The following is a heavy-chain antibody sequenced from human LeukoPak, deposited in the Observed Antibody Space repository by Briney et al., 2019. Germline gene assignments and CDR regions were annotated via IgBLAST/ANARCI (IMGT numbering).Heavy chain of an antibody. D-gene: IGHD3-3*01. CDR3: ARAHNSARYYDFWSGYGVHYYYYYMDV. Sequence: GASVKVSCKASGYTFTSYDINWVRQATGQGLEWMGGMNPNSGNTGYAQEFQGRVTITRNTSISTAYMELSSLRSEDTAVYYCARAHNSARYYDFWSGYGVHYYYYYMDVWGKGTTVTVSS. CDR1: GYTFTSYD. CDR2: MNPNSGNT. V-gene: IGHV1-8*03. J-gene: IGHJ6*03.